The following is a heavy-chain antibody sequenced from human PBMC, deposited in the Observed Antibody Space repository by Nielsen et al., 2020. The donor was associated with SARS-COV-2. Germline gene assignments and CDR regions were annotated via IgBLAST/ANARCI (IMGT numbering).Heavy chain of an antibody. CDR1: GYTFTSYG. V-gene: IGHV1-18*01. D-gene: IGHD3-10*01. Sequence: ASVKVSCKASGYTFTSYGISWVRQAPGQGLEWMGWISAYNGNTNYAQKLQGRVTMTTDTSTSIAYMELRSLRSDDTAVYYCARVLPIYGSGTKIPAIYYGMDVWGQGTTVTVSS. J-gene: IGHJ6*02. CDR2: ISAYNGNT. CDR3: ARVLPIYGSGTKIPAIYYGMDV.